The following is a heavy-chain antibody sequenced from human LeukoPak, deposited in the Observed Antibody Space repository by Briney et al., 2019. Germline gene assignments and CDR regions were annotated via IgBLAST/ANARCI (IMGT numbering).Heavy chain of an antibody. CDR1: GFTVSSNY. CDR3: AKDQRWESPHYLDS. V-gene: IGHV3-53*01. CDR2: LYTGGNT. D-gene: IGHD1-26*01. Sequence: PGGSLRLSCAASGFTVSSNYMIWVRQAPGKRMEWVSVLYTGGNTHHADSVKGRFTISRDRSQNTLYLQMNNLRAGDTAVYYCAKDQRWESPHYLDSWGQGTLVTVSS. J-gene: IGHJ4*02.